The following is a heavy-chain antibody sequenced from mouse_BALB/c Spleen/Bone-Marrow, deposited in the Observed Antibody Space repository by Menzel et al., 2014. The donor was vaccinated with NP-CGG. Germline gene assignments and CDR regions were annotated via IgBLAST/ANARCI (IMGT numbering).Heavy chain of an antibody. D-gene: IGHD4-1*01. Sequence: EVQRVESGGGLVQPGGSRRLSCAASGFTFSSFGMHWVRQAPEKGLEWVAYISSGGSTLFFLDTMEGRFPNSRDNPKNALFLQMTSLRSEDTAMYYCTRGGNWDDFDVWGAGTTVTVSS. CDR1: GFTFSSFG. V-gene: IGHV5-17*02. CDR2: ISSGGSTL. CDR3: TRGGNWDDFDV. J-gene: IGHJ1*01.